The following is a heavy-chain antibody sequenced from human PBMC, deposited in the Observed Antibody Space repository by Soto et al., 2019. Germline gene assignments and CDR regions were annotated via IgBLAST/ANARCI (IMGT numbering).Heavy chain of an antibody. CDR3: ARDLISDAQVRGVIITYYYYGMDV. V-gene: IGHV3-48*03. CDR1: GFTFSSYE. D-gene: IGHD3-10*01. Sequence: GGSLRLSCAASGFTFSSYEMNWVRQAPGKGLEWVSYISSSGSTIYYADSVKGRFTISRDNAKNSLYLQMNSLRAEDTAVYYCARDLISDAQVRGVIITYYYYGMDVWGQGTTVTVS. CDR2: ISSSGSTI. J-gene: IGHJ6*02.